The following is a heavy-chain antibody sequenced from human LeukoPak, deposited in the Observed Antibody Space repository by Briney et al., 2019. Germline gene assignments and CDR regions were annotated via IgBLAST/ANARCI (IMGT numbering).Heavy chain of an antibody. D-gene: IGHD3-10*01. CDR2: INPNSGGT. V-gene: IGHV1-2*02. J-gene: IGHJ5*02. CDR3: ARDFEILWFREPAPFDP. Sequence: ASVKVSCKASGYTFTGYYMHWVRQAPGQGLEWMGWINPNSGGTNYAQKFQGRVTMTRDTSISTAYMELSRLRSDDTAVYYCARDFEILWFREPAPFDPWGQGTLVTVSS. CDR1: GYTFTGYY.